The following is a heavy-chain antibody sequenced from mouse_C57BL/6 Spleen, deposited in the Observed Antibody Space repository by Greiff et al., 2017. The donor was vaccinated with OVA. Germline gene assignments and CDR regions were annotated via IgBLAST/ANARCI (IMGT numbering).Heavy chain of an antibody. J-gene: IGHJ1*03. D-gene: IGHD1-2*01. CDR3: ARSGAYAAGYFDV. CDR1: GYTFTSYW. CDR2: IYPGSGST. Sequence: VQLQQPGAELVKPGASVKMSCKASGYTFTSYWITWVKQRPGQGLEWIGDIYPGSGSTNYNEKFKSKATLTVDTSSSTAYMQLSSLTSEDSAVYYCARSGAYAAGYFDVWGTGTTVTVSS. V-gene: IGHV1-55*01.